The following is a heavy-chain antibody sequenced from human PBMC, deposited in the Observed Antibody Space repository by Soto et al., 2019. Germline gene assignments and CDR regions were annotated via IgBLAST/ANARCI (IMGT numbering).Heavy chain of an antibody. CDR1: GGTFSSYT. CDR2: IIPILGIA. Sequence: QVQLVQSGAEVKKPGSSVKVSCKAPGGTFSSYTISWVRQAPGQGLEWMGRIIPILGIANYAQKFQGRVTITADKSTSTAYMELSSLRSEDTAVYYCARGSSSWYDAFDIWGQGTMVTVSS. V-gene: IGHV1-69*02. CDR3: ARGSSSWYDAFDI. J-gene: IGHJ3*02. D-gene: IGHD6-13*01.